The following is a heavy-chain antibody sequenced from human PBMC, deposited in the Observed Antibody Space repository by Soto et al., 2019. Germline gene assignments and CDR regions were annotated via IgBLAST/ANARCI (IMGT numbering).Heavy chain of an antibody. V-gene: IGHV4-59*01. CDR2: IYYSGST. D-gene: IGHD1-26*01. Sequence: QVQLQESGPGLVKPSETLSLTCTVSGGSISSYSWRWIRQPPGKGLEWIGNIYYSGSTNYNPSLKSRVTRSVHPSKMQFALKLSSVTAADTAVYYCARAPSSLVSFFFDYWGQGTLVTVSS. J-gene: IGHJ4*02. CDR3: ARAPSSLVSFFFDY. CDR1: GGSISSYS.